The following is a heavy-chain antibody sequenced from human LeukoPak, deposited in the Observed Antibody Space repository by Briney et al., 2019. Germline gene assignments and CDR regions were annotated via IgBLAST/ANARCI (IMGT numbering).Heavy chain of an antibody. Sequence: GGTLRLSCAASGFTFSSYGMGWGRQAPGKGLEWVSAISGSGGSTYYADSVKGRFTISRDNSKNTLYLQMNSLRAEATSVYNCANSSMRDGSGIFAEYFQHWGQGTLGTLSS. D-gene: IGHD3-10*01. J-gene: IGHJ1*01. CDR2: ISGSGGST. V-gene: IGHV3-23*01. CDR3: ANSSMRDGSGIFAEYFQH. CDR1: GFTFSSYG.